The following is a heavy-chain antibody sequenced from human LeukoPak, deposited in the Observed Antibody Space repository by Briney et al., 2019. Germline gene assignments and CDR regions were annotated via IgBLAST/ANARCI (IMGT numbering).Heavy chain of an antibody. CDR2: ISHNGGVT. Sequence: QTGGSLRLSCAASGFTFINYAMNWVRQAPGKGLEWVSSISHNGGVTYYADSVKGRFTISRDNSKNTMYLQMDSLKVEDTAVYYCAKGSWVDIVIVPSPDGFDPWGQGTLVTVSS. D-gene: IGHD2/OR15-2a*01. CDR3: AKGSWVDIVIVPSPDGFDP. V-gene: IGHV3-23*01. J-gene: IGHJ5*02. CDR1: GFTFINYA.